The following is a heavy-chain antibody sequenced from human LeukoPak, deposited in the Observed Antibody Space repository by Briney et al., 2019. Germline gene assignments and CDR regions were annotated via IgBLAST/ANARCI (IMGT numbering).Heavy chain of an antibody. D-gene: IGHD3-22*01. CDR1: GGSFSGYY. CDR2: INHSGST. Sequence: PSETLSLTCAVYGGSFSGYYWSWIRQPPGKGLEWIGEINHSGSTNYNPSLKSRVTISVDTSKNQFSLKLSSVTAADTAVYYCARGRRYYDSSGYYYYRYWGQGTLVTVSS. V-gene: IGHV4-34*01. J-gene: IGHJ4*02. CDR3: ARGRRYYDSSGYYYYRY.